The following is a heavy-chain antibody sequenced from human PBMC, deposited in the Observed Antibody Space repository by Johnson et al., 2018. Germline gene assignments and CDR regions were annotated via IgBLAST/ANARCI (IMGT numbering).Heavy chain of an antibody. CDR1: GFTFGDYA. Sequence: VQLVQSGGGLVKPGRSLRLSCTASGFTFGDYAMSWFRQAPGKGLEWVGFIRSQAHGGTTEYAASVKGRFTISRNESKSIAYLEMNSLTTEDTAVYYCTRDRGPHIVVVRPGDVWGQGTTVTVSS. J-gene: IGHJ6*02. V-gene: IGHV3-49*05. D-gene: IGHD2-21*01. CDR2: IRSQAHGGTT. CDR3: TRDRGPHIVVVRPGDV.